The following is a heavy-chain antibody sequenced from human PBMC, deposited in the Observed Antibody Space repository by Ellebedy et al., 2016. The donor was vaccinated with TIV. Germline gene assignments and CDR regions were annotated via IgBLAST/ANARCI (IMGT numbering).Heavy chain of an antibody. CDR1: EFTFGSFA. CDR2: ISGRGDST. D-gene: IGHD3-3*01. V-gene: IGHV3-23*01. CDR3: AKGRNYDFFPMDV. Sequence: GESLKISXAASEFTFGSFAMTWVRQAPGKGLEWVASISGRGDSTYYADSVKGRFTISRDNSKNTLYLQMNSLRAEDTAVFYCAKGRNYDFFPMDVWGKGTTVTVSS. J-gene: IGHJ6*04.